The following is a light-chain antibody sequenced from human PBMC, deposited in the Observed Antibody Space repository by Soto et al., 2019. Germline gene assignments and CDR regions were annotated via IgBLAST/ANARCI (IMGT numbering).Light chain of an antibody. J-gene: IGLJ1*01. CDR2: EVS. CDR3: SSYAGNGYV. CDR1: SSDVGGYNY. Sequence: QSVLTQPPSASGSPGQSVTISCTGASSDVGGYNYVSWYQQHPGKAPKLMIYEVSKRPSRVPDRFSGSKSGNTASLTVSGLQAEDEADYFCSSYAGNGYVLGTGTKLTVL. V-gene: IGLV2-8*01.